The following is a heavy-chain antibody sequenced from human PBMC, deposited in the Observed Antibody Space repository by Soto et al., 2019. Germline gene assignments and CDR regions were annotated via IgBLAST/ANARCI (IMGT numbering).Heavy chain of an antibody. V-gene: IGHV3-48*01. J-gene: IGHJ5*02. CDR2: ISSGSRTT. CDR3: SRDKSGGRYCSGSNCYSFWFDP. Sequence: TGGSLRLSCAASGFTFSTYDMNWVRQAPGKGLEWVSSISSGSRTTHYADSVKGRFTISRDNAKNSVFLQMNSLRAEDTAVYYCSRDKSGGRYCSGSNCYSFWFDPWGQGTLVTVSS. D-gene: IGHD2-15*01. CDR1: GFTFSTYD.